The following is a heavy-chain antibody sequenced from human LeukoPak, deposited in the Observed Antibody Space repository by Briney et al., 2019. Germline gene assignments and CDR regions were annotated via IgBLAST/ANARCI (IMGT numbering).Heavy chain of an antibody. Sequence: GASVKVSCKATSRISLLRQAPGQGLAWMGGRGAYGGDTYYAQKFQGRITVTTDTSTSTVYMELRNLRSDDTAVYYCARDLWNFYDDSGYNRDFDSWGQGTLVTVSS. J-gene: IGHJ5*01. D-gene: IGHD3-22*01. V-gene: IGHV1-18*01. CDR3: ARDLWNFYDDSGYNRDFDS. CDR2: RGAYGGDT. CDR1: TSR.